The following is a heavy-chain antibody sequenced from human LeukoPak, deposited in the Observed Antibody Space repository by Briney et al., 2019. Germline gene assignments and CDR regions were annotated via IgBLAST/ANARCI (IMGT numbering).Heavy chain of an antibody. CDR1: GFPFGSYA. D-gene: IGHD2-8*01. CDR2: ITDGADT. V-gene: IGHV3-23*01. Sequence: GGSLRLSCAASGFPFGSYAMTWVRQAPGKGLESVSVITDGADTYYADSVKGRFTISRDNSQNTVHLQMNSLRTEDTAVYYCARDPMADFDYWGQGSLVTVSS. CDR3: ARDPMADFDY. J-gene: IGHJ4*02.